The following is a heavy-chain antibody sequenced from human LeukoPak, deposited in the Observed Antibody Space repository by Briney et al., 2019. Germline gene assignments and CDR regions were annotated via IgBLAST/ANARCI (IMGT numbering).Heavy chain of an antibody. CDR3: AKRGDGYNLNFDY. D-gene: IGHD5-24*01. CDR1: GYTFTSYW. CDR2: IYPGDSVT. V-gene: IGHV5-51*01. J-gene: IGHJ4*02. Sequence: HGESLKIFCKGTGYTFTSYWIGWVRQMPGKGLEWMRIIYPGDSVTRYSPSFQGQVTTSADKSISTAYLQLSSLKASDTAMYYCAKRGDGYNLNFDYWGEEGLVAVSS.